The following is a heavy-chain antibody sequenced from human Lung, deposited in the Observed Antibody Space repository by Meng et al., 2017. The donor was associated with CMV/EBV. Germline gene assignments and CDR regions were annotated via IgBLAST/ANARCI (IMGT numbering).Heavy chain of an antibody. V-gene: IGHV4-59*01. CDR3: ATVYCSSYKICYPDS. CDR2: IYNDGGST. Sequence: SXTXSLXCSVPGVSINSYFWTWVRQPPGKGLEWIGHIYNDGGSTDYNPSLNSRVTLSSDTSRNQVSLRVTSVTVADTAAYYCATVYCSSYKICYPDSWGQGTLVTVSS. CDR1: GVSINSYF. J-gene: IGHJ4*02. D-gene: IGHD2-2*01.